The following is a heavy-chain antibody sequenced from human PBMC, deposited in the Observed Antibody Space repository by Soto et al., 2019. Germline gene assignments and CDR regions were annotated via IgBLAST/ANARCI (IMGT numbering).Heavy chain of an antibody. CDR2: INHSGST. J-gene: IGHJ5*02. CDR3: ASITFFGVLTTIAP. D-gene: IGHD3-3*01. CDR1: GGSFSGYY. V-gene: IGHV4-34*01. Sequence: SETLSLTCAVYGGSFSGYYWSWIRQPPGKGLEWIGEINHSGSTNYNPSLKSRVTISVDTSKNQFSLKLSSVTAADTAVYYCASITFFGVLTTIAPGGQGTLVPVPS.